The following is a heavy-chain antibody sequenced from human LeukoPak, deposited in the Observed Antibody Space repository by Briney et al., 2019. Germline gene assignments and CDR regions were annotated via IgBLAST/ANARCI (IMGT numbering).Heavy chain of an antibody. CDR2: IYYSGST. Sequence: SQTLSLTCTVSGGSISSYYWSWIRQPPGKGLEWIGYIYYSGSTNYNPSLKSRVTISVDTSKNQFSLKLSSVTAADTAVYYCARLLIAAAANWFDPWGQGTLVTVSS. D-gene: IGHD6-13*01. V-gene: IGHV4-59*08. CDR3: ARLLIAAAANWFDP. J-gene: IGHJ5*02. CDR1: GGSISSYY.